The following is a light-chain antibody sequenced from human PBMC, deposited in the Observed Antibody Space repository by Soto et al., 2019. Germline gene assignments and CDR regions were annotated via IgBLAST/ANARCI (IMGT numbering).Light chain of an antibody. Sequence: QSALTQPRSVSGSPGQSVTISCTGTSSDVGGYNYVSWYQQHPGKAPKLMIYDVSKRPSGVPDRFSGSKSGNTASLTISGLQPEDEADYYCSSYTTSISYVFGSGTKLTVL. CDR3: SSYTTSISYV. J-gene: IGLJ1*01. CDR2: DVS. CDR1: SSDVGGYNY. V-gene: IGLV2-11*01.